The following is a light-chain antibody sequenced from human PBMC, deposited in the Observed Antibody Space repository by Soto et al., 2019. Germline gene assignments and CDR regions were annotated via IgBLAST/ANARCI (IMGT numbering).Light chain of an antibody. J-gene: IGLJ1*01. CDR3: KSYTTGSTYV. Sequence: QSALAQPASVSGSPGQSIAISCTGISSDVGAYNYVSWYQQHPGKAPNLIIFDVSNRPSGVSNRFSGSKSGDTASLTISGLQAEDEADYFCKSYTTGSTYVFGTGTKLTVL. CDR2: DVS. CDR1: SSDVGAYNY. V-gene: IGLV2-14*01.